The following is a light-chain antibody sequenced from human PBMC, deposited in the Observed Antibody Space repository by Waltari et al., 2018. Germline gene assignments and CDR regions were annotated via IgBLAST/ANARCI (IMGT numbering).Light chain of an antibody. CDR2: DVS. V-gene: IGLV2-11*01. CDR3: CSYAGSYTVV. J-gene: IGLJ2*01. CDR1: SSDVGGYHY. Sequence: QSALTQPRSVSGSPGQSVTISCTGTSSDVGGYHYVYWYQQHPGKAPKLLIYDVSKRPSGVPDRFSGSKSGNTASLTISGLQAEDEADYYCCSYAGSYTVVFGGGTKLTVL.